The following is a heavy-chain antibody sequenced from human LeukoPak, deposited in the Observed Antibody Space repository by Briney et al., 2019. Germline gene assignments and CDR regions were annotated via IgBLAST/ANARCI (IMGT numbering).Heavy chain of an antibody. CDR3: AVRGYSGYDTSYFDY. D-gene: IGHD5-12*01. CDR1: GFIFSSYW. V-gene: IGHV3-74*01. J-gene: IGHJ4*02. Sequence: GGSLRLSCAASGFIFSSYWMHWVRQAPGKGLVWVSRINSDGSSTSYADSVKGRFTISRDNAKNTLYLQMNSLRAEDTAVYYCAVRGYSGYDTSYFDYWGQGTLVTVSS. CDR2: INSDGSST.